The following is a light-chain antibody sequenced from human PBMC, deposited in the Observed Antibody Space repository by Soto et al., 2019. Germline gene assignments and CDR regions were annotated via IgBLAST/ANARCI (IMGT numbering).Light chain of an antibody. Sequence: LAQPRSVSGSPGQSVTISCTGTRSDIGGYNFVSWYQQHPGQAPKLIIYDVIKRPSGVPDRFSGSKSGNTASLTIYGLQAEDEADYYCCSYAGGYTHVFGTGTKVTVL. CDR3: CSYAGGYTHV. CDR2: DVI. V-gene: IGLV2-11*01. J-gene: IGLJ1*01. CDR1: RSDIGGYNF.